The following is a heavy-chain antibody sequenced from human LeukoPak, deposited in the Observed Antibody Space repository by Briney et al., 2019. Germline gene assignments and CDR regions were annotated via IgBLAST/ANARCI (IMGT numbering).Heavy chain of an antibody. Sequence: GGSLRLCCAASGFTFSDYYMSWIRQAPGKGLEWVSYISSSGSTIYYADSVKGRFTISRDNAKNSLYLQMNSLRAEDTAVYYCAQSSWSYYFDYWGQGTLVTVSS. CDR2: ISSSGSTI. CDR3: AQSSWSYYFDY. V-gene: IGHV3-11*01. D-gene: IGHD6-13*01. J-gene: IGHJ4*02. CDR1: GFTFSDYY.